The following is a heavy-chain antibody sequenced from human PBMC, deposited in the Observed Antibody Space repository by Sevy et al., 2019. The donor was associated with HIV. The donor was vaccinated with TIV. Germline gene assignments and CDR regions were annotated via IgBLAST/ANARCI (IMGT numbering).Heavy chain of an antibody. CDR2: ITGSGGST. J-gene: IGHJ5*02. CDR1: RFTFSSYA. V-gene: IGHV3-23*01. Sequence: GGSLRLSCAASRFTFSSYAMSWVRQAPGKGLEWVSAITGSGGSTYYADSVKGRFTISRDNSKNTLYLQMNSLRAEDTAVYYCAKHLYYYGSGSYYRTSGNWFDPWGQGTLVTVSS. D-gene: IGHD3-10*01. CDR3: AKHLYYYGSGSYYRTSGNWFDP.